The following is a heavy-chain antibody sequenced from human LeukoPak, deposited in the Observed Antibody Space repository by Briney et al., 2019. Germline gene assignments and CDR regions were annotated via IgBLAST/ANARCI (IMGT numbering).Heavy chain of an antibody. D-gene: IGHD6-13*01. CDR3: ASRTYSSTGGDAFDI. Sequence: GESLKISCKGSGYSFTSYWVGWVRQMPGKGLEWMRIIYPGDSDTRYSPSFQGQVTISADKSISTAYLQWSSLKASDTAMYYCASRTYSSTGGDAFDIWGQGTMVTVSS. J-gene: IGHJ3*02. CDR2: IYPGDSDT. V-gene: IGHV5-51*01. CDR1: GYSFTSYW.